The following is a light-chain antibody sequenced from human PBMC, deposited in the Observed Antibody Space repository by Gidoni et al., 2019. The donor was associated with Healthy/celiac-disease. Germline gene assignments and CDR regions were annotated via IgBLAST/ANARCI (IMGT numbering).Light chain of an antibody. Sequence: DIQMIQSPSTLSASVGDRVTITCRASQSISSWLAWYQQKPGKAPKLLIYKASSVESGGPSRFSGSGSGTEFTLTISSLQPDDFATYYCQQYNSYPYTFGQXTKLEIK. CDR3: QQYNSYPYT. CDR2: KAS. CDR1: QSISSW. J-gene: IGKJ2*01. V-gene: IGKV1-5*03.